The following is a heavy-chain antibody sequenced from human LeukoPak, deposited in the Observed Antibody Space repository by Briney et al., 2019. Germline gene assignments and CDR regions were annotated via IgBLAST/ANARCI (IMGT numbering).Heavy chain of an antibody. CDR2: ISYDGSNK. D-gene: IGHD3-9*01. V-gene: IGHV3-30*18. J-gene: IGHJ4*02. Sequence: GGSLRLSCAASGFTFSSYGTHWVRQAPGKGLEWVAVISYDGSNKYYADSVKGRFTISRDNSKNTLYLQMNSLRAEDTAVYYCAKDYDILTCYFDYWGQGTLVTVSS. CDR1: GFTFSSYG. CDR3: AKDYDILTCYFDY.